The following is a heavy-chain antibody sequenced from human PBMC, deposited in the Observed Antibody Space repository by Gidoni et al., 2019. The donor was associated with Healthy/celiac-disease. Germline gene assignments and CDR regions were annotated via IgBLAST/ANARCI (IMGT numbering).Heavy chain of an antibody. CDR3: ARGYCTNGVCYTLDY. D-gene: IGHD2-8*01. CDR2: INHSGST. V-gene: IGHV4-34*01. CDR1: GGSFSGYY. Sequence: QVQLQQWGAGLLKPSETLSLTCAVYGGSFSGYYWSWIRQPPGKGLEWIGEINHSGSTNYNPSLKSRVTISVDTSKNQFSLKLSSVTAADTAVYYCARGYCTNGVCYTLDYWGQGTLVTVSS. J-gene: IGHJ4*02.